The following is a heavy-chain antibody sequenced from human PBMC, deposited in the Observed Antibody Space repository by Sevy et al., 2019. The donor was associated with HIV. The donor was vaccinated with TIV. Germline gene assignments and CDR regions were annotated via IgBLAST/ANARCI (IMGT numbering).Heavy chain of an antibody. V-gene: IGHV3-30*02. J-gene: IGHJ4*02. CDR3: AKDPLISLGADLFDY. D-gene: IGHD3-16*01. Sequence: GGSLRLSCAASGFTFSSYGMHWVRQSPGKGLEWVAFIQYDGRNEKYADSVKGRFTISRDNSKNTLYLQMNSLRVEETAVYYCAKDPLISLGADLFDYWGQGTLLTVSS. CDR1: GFTFSSYG. CDR2: IQYDGRNE.